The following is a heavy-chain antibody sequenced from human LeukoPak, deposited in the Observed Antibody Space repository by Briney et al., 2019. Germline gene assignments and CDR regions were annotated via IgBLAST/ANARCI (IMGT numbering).Heavy chain of an antibody. CDR3: ARANMITLGGVIVLDAFDI. J-gene: IGHJ3*02. CDR2: ISAYNGNT. CDR1: GYTFTSYG. V-gene: IGHV1-18*01. Sequence: GASVKVSCKASGYTFTSYGISWVRQAPGQGLEWMGWISAYNGNTNYAQKLQGRVTMTTDTSTSTAYMELRSPRSDDTAVYYCARANMITLGGVIVLDAFDIWGQGTMVTVSS. D-gene: IGHD3-16*02.